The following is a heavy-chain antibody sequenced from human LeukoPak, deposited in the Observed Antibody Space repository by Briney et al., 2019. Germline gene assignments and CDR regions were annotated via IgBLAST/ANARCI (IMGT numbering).Heavy chain of an antibody. V-gene: IGHV3-30*03. Sequence: PGGSLRLSCAASGFTFSSYGMHWVRQAPGKGLEWVAVISYDGSNKYYADSVKGRFTISRDNSKNTLYLQMNSLRAEDTAVYYCARDSHDYVWGSYRSYYFDYWGQGTLVTVSS. J-gene: IGHJ4*02. D-gene: IGHD3-16*02. CDR3: ARDSHDYVWGSYRSYYFDY. CDR2: ISYDGSNK. CDR1: GFTFSSYG.